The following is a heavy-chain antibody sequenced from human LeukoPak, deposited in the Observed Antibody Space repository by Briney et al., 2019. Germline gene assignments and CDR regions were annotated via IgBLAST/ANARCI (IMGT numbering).Heavy chain of an antibody. Sequence: PGGSLRLSCAASGFTFSTYAMTWVRQAPGKGQEWVSAIRGNGGATYYADSVEGRFTISRDNSKNTLYLQMNSLRAEDTAVYYCAKDHYDILTGPYDNWGQGTLVTVSS. J-gene: IGHJ4*02. CDR3: AKDHYDILTGPYDN. CDR1: GFTFSTYA. D-gene: IGHD3-9*01. V-gene: IGHV3-23*01. CDR2: IRGNGGAT.